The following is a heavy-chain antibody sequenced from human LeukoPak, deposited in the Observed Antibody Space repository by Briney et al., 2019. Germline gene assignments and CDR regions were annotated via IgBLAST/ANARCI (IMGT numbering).Heavy chain of an antibody. J-gene: IGHJ4*02. CDR3: ARDKDGFIDY. V-gene: IGHV3-21*01. Sequence: GGSLRLSCAASGFTFSSCVMHWVRQAPGKGLEWVSSISSSSSYIYYADSVKGRFTISRDNAKNSLYLQMNSLRAEDTAVYYCARDKDGFIDYWGQGTLVTVSS. D-gene: IGHD2-15*01. CDR2: ISSSSSYI. CDR1: GFTFSSCV.